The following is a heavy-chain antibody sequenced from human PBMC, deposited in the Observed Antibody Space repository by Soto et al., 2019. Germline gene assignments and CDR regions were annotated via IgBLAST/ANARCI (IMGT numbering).Heavy chain of an antibody. CDR1: GYTFTDYF. CDR2: INPNSRGT. Sequence: ASVKVSCKASGYTFTDYFIHWVRQAPGQGFEWMGWINPNSRGTNYAQKFQGRVTMTRGTSNSTAYMELRGLRSDDTAVYYCARVTLKAGNWFDPWGQGTLVTVSS. V-gene: IGHV1-2*02. CDR3: ARVTLKAGNWFDP. J-gene: IGHJ5*02.